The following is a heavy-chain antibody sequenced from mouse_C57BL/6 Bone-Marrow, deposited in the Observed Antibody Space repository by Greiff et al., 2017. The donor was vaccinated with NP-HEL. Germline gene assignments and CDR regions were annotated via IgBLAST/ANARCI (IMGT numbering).Heavy chain of an antibody. CDR1: GYAFSSSW. CDR3: AYDYDGYYFDY. J-gene: IGHJ2*01. V-gene: IGHV1-82*01. CDR2: IYPGDGDT. Sequence: VKLMESGPELVKPGASVKISCKASGYAFSSSWMNWVKQRPGKGLEWIGRIYPGDGDTNYNGKFKGKATLTADKSSSTAYMQLSSLTSEDSAVYFCAYDYDGYYFDYWGQGTTLTVSS. D-gene: IGHD2-4*01.